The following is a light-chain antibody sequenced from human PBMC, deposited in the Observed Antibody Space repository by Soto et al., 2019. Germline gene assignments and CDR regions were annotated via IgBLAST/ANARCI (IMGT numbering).Light chain of an antibody. CDR3: QQRSDWPPYT. CDR2: AAS. CDR1: QSVSSSY. J-gene: IGKJ2*01. Sequence: IVLTQSPGTLSLSPGERATLSCRALQSVSSSYLAWYQQKPGQAPRLLIYAASNRATGIPARFSGSGSGTDFTLTISSLEPEDFAVYYCQQRSDWPPYTFGQGTKVDIK. V-gene: IGKV3D-20*02.